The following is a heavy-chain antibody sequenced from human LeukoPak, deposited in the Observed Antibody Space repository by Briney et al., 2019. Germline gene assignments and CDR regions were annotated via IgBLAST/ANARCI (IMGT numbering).Heavy chain of an antibody. CDR3: ARGGITFGGVIVLGMDV. V-gene: IGHV3-13*01. CDR1: GFTFSSYD. D-gene: IGHD3-16*02. J-gene: IGHJ6*02. Sequence: GGSLRLSCAASGFTFSSYDMHWVRQATGKGLEWVSAIGTAGDTYYPGSVKGRFTISRENAKNSLYLQMNSLRAGDTGVYYCARGGITFGGVIVLGMDVWGQGTTVTVSS. CDR2: IGTAGDT.